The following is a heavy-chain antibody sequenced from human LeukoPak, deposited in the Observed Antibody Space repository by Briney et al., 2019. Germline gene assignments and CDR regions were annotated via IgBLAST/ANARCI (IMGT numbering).Heavy chain of an antibody. V-gene: IGHV1-18*01. CDR1: GYTFTSYG. CDR2: ISAYNGNT. CDR3: ARVFEGGDYGGYYYGMDV. Sequence: GASVKVSCKASGYTFTSYGISWVRQASGQGLEWMGWISAYNGNTNYAQKLQGRVTMTTDTSTSTAYMELRSLRSDDTAVYYCARVFEGGDYGGYYYGMDVWGQGTTVTVSS. D-gene: IGHD4-17*01. J-gene: IGHJ6*02.